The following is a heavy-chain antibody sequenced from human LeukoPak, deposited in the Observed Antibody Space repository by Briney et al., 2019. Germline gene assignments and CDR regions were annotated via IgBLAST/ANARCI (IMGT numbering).Heavy chain of an antibody. CDR1: GFTFSSYS. V-gene: IGHV3-21*01. CDR2: ISSSSYI. Sequence: GGSLRLSCAASGFTFSSYSMNWVRQAPGKGLEWVSSISSSSYIYYADSVKGRFTISRDNAKNSLYLQMNSLRAEDTAVYYCARDLRIATMDYWGQGTLVTVSS. D-gene: IGHD6-13*01. J-gene: IGHJ4*02. CDR3: ARDLRIATMDY.